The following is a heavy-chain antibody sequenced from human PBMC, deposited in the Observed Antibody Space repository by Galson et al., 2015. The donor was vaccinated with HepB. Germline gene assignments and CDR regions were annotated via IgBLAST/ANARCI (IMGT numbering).Heavy chain of an antibody. V-gene: IGHV3-23*01. CDR1: GFTFSRYT. J-gene: IGHJ4*02. CDR2: ISGSADKT. Sequence: SLRLSCAASGFTFSRYTMGWVCQAPGKGLQWVSAISGSADKTYYADPVKGRFTMSRDMSKNRVFLQMNSLTVEDTAVYNCAKVAILGATPHYFDYLGQGTLVTVS. D-gene: IGHD3-16*01. CDR3: AKVAILGATPHYFDY.